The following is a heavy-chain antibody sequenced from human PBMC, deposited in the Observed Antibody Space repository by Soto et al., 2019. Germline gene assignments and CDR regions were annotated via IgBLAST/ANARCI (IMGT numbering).Heavy chain of an antibody. D-gene: IGHD3-3*01. V-gene: IGHV3-23*01. J-gene: IGHJ6*03. CDR3: AKAAILDYDFWKGGYYYYMDV. CDR1: GFTFSSYA. Sequence: GGSLRLSCAASGFTFSSYAMSWVRQAPGKGLEWVSAISGSGGSTYYADSVKGRFTISRDNSKNTLYLQMNSLRAEDRAVYYCAKAAILDYDFWKGGYYYYMDVWGKGTTVTVSS. CDR2: ISGSGGST.